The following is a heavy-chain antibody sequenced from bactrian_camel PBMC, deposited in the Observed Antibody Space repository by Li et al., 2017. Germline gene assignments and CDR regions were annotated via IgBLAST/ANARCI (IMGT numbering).Heavy chain of an antibody. Sequence: HVQLVESGGGSVQAGGTLRLSCRAVGFTSGFSSSCMAWFRQVPGKEREGVALIYGNGSTYLADSVKGRFTISRDNDKNTVFLQMDSLKPEDTAMYYCGADYPGFHRPEGCDLDFPYKGQGTQVTVS. CDR1: GFTSGFSSSC. J-gene: IGHJ4*01. CDR2: IYGNGST. D-gene: IGHD5*01. V-gene: IGHV3S9*01.